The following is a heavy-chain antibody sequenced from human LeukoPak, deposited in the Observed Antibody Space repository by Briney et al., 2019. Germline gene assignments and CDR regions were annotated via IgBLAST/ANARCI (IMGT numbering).Heavy chain of an antibody. V-gene: IGHV3-7*01. Sequence: GGSLRLSCEVSGFSFSTYWMTWVRQAPGKGLEWVANINQHGSKTYYVDSVKGRFIISRDNAKNSLFLQMDSLTGEDTAVYYCSRGGLYRYSGTSGDYWGQGTLVTVSS. CDR1: GFSFSTYW. J-gene: IGHJ4*02. D-gene: IGHD1-26*01. CDR3: SRGGLYRYSGTSGDY. CDR2: INQHGSKT.